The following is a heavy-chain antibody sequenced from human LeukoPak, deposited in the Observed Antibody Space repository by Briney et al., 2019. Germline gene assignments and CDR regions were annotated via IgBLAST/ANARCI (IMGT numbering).Heavy chain of an antibody. D-gene: IGHD6-13*01. CDR3: ARGGGISHYYYYMDV. V-gene: IGHV4-59*01. CDR1: GGSITSYY. Sequence: SETLSLTCTVSGGSITSYYWSWIRQPPGKGLEWIGYIYYSGSTNYNPSLKSRVTISVDTSKNQFSLKLSSVTAADTAVYYCARGGGISHYYYYMDVWGKGTTVTISS. J-gene: IGHJ6*03. CDR2: IYYSGST.